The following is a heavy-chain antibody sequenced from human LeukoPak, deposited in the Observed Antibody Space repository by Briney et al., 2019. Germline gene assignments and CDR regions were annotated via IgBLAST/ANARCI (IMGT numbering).Heavy chain of an antibody. CDR1: GYTFTSYD. CDR3: ATASRNSYGLDY. D-gene: IGHD5-18*01. CDR2: MNPNSGNT. V-gene: IGHV1-8*01. Sequence: SVKVSCKSSGYTFTSYDINWVRQATGQGLEWMGWMNPNSGNTGYAQKFQGRVTMTRNTSISTAYMELSSLRSEDTAVYYCATASRNSYGLDYWGQGTLVTVSS. J-gene: IGHJ4*02.